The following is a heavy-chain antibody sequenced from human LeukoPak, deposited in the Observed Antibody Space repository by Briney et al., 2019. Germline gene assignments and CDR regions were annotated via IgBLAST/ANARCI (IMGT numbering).Heavy chain of an antibody. J-gene: IGHJ4*02. V-gene: IGHV4-30-4*08. CDR3: ARVGVYYYGSASYYIFDY. D-gene: IGHD3-10*01. CDR1: GGSISSGDYY. Sequence: PSQTLFLTCTVSGGSISSGDYYWSWIRQPPGKGLEWIGYIYYSGSTYYNPSLKSRVTISVDTSKNQFSLKLSSVTAADTAVYYCARVGVYYYGSASYYIFDYWGQGTLVTVSS. CDR2: IYYSGST.